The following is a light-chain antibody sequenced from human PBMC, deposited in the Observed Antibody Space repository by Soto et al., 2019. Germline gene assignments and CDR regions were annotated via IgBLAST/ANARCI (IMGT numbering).Light chain of an antibody. CDR1: SSDVGAYNY. J-gene: IGLJ1*01. CDR3: SSFTSRFTFV. Sequence: QSALTQPASVSGSPGQSITISCTGTSSDVGAYNYVSWYQHHPGKVPKLLIYEVTNRPSGVSDRFSGSKSGNTASLTISGLQAEDEADYYCSSFTSRFTFVFGTGTKLTVL. CDR2: EVT. V-gene: IGLV2-14*01.